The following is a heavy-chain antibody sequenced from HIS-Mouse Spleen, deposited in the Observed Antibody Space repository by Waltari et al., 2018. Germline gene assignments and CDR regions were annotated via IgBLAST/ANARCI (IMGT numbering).Heavy chain of an antibody. CDR1: GFTFSSYG. J-gene: IGHJ4*02. Sequence: QVQLVESGGGVVQPGRSLRLSCAASGFTFSSYGMHWVRQAPGKGLEWVAVISYDGSNKYYADSVKGRFTISRDNSKNTLSLQMNSLRAEDTAVYYCAKDLSGSYYSYFDYWGQGTLVTVSS. CDR3: AKDLSGSYYSYFDY. D-gene: IGHD1-26*01. CDR2: ISYDGSNK. V-gene: IGHV3-30*18.